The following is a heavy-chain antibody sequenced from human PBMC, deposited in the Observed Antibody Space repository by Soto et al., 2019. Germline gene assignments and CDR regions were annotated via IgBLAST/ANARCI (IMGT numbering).Heavy chain of an antibody. CDR2: SSPRGDTI. Sequence: GGSLRLSCVASGFSLANYPMNWVRQTPGKGLEWISYSSPRGDTIYYADSVEGRFTISRDNARNSLSLHMSSLRDEDSALYYCAKGHHNNVGWPYHFESWGQGVPVTVSS. V-gene: IGHV3-48*02. J-gene: IGHJ4*02. D-gene: IGHD3-9*01. CDR3: AKGHHNNVGWPYHFES. CDR1: GFSLANYP.